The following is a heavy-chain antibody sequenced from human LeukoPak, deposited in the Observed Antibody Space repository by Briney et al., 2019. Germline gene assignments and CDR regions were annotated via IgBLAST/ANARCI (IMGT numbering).Heavy chain of an antibody. CDR1: GGSISSYY. Sequence: PSETLSLTCTVSGGSISSYYWSWIRQPPGKGLEWIGYIYYSGSTYYNPSLKSRVTISVDTSKNQFSLKLSSVTAADTAVYYCGSAYYDSSGYHGVDYWGQGTLVTVSS. CDR2: IYYSGST. V-gene: IGHV4-59*08. J-gene: IGHJ4*02. D-gene: IGHD3-22*01. CDR3: GSAYYDSSGYHGVDY.